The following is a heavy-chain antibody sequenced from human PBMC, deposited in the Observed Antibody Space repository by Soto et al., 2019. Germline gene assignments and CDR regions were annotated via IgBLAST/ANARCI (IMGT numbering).Heavy chain of an antibody. CDR1: GYTFTGYY. Sequence: ASVRVSCKASGYTFTGYYMHWVRQAPGQGLEWMGWINPNSGGTNYAQKFQGRVTMTRDTSISTAYMELSRLRSDDTAVYYCARELDIVATSDPYCYHHWGQGTRVTVPS. CDR3: ARELDIVATSDPYCYHH. CDR2: INPNSGGT. D-gene: IGHD5-12*01. J-gene: IGHJ5*02. V-gene: IGHV1-2*02.